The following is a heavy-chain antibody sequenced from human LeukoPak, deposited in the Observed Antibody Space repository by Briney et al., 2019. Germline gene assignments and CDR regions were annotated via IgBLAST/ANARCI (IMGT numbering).Heavy chain of an antibody. CDR1: GFTFSSYA. V-gene: IGHV3-23*01. J-gene: IGHJ4*02. D-gene: IGHD5-18*01. CDR3: ARESGSGYSYGYTY. CDR2: ISGSGVST. Sequence: GGSLRLSCAASGFTFSSYALSWVRQAPGKGLEWVSAISGSGVSTYYADSVKGRFTNSRDNSKNTLYLQMYSLRADDTAVCYCARESGSGYSYGYTYWGQGTLVTVSS.